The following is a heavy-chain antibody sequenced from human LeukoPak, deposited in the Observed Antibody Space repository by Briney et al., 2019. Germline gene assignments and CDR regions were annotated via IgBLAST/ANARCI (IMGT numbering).Heavy chain of an antibody. J-gene: IGHJ4*02. CDR2: ISGSGTTI. CDR3: ARPTDSSVDY. CDR1: GLTFSDSY. D-gene: IGHD5-18*01. Sequence: GGSLRLSCVASGLTFSDSYMSWIRQAPGKGLEWITYISGSGTTIYHADSVKGRFTISRDNAKNSVYLQMDSLRDEDTAVYYCARPTDSSVDYWGQGTLVTASS. V-gene: IGHV3-11*01.